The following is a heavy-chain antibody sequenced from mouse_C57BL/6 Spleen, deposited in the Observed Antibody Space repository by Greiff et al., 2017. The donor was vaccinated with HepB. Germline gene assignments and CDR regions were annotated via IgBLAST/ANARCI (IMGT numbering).Heavy chain of an antibody. Sequence: QVQLQQSGAELVKPGASVKMSCKASGYTFTSYWITWVKQRPGQGLEWIGDIYPGSGSTNYNEKFKSKATLTVDTSSSTAYMQLSSLTSEDSAVYYCARKGIYYGNYYYAMDYWGQGTSVTVSS. CDR1: GYTFTSYW. V-gene: IGHV1-55*01. CDR3: ARKGIYYGNYYYAMDY. J-gene: IGHJ4*01. D-gene: IGHD2-1*01. CDR2: IYPGSGST.